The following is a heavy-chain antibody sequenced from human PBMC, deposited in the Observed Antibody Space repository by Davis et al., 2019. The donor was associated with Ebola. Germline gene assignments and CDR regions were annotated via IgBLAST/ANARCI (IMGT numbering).Heavy chain of an antibody. J-gene: IGHJ6*04. CDR1: GFVFSSYV. V-gene: IGHV3-23*01. Sequence: GESLKISCAASGFVFSSYVMSWVRRAPGKGPEWVSTLGLSADTYYADSVKGRFAISRDNTKNMLFLQMNSLRAEDTGVYYCTRPPLNGMDVWGKGTTVTVSS. CDR3: TRPPLNGMDV. CDR2: LGLSADT.